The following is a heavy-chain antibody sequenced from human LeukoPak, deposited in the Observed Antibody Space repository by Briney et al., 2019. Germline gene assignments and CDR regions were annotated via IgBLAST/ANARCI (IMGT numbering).Heavy chain of an antibody. D-gene: IGHD2-15*01. CDR1: GFTFSSYW. J-gene: IGHJ4*02. Sequence: GGSLRLSCEASGFTFSSYWMSWVRQAPGKGLEWVANIKQDGSEKYYVDSVKGRFTISRDNAKNSLYLQMNSLRAEDTAVYYCARDLLFPGYCSGGSCYDDYWGQGTLVTVSS. CDR2: IKQDGSEK. V-gene: IGHV3-7*01. CDR3: ARDLLFPGYCSGGSCYDDY.